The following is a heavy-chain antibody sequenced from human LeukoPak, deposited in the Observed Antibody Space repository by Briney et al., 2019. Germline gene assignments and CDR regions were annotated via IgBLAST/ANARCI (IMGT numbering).Heavy chain of an antibody. CDR2: INPNSGGT. V-gene: IGHV1-2*02. D-gene: IGHD3-10*01. CDR1: GYTFTGYY. J-gene: IGHJ3*02. CDR3: AREVGSGNAFDI. Sequence: GASVTVSCKASGYTFTGYYMHWVRQAPGQGLEWMGWINPNSGGTNYAQKFQGRVTMTRDTSISTAYMELSRLRSDDTAVYYCAREVGSGNAFDIWGQGRMVTVSS.